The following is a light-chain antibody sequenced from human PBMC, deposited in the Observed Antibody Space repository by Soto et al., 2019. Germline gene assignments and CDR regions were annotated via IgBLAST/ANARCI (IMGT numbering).Light chain of an antibody. CDR2: GNS. Sequence: QSVLTQPPSVSGAPGQRVTISCTGSSSNIGAGYDVHWYQQLPGTAPKLLIYGNSNRPSGVPDRFSGSKSGTSASLAITGLQAEDEADYYCNSYTASSTLVFGTGTKLTVL. V-gene: IGLV1-40*01. CDR3: NSYTASSTLV. J-gene: IGLJ1*01. CDR1: SSNIGAGYD.